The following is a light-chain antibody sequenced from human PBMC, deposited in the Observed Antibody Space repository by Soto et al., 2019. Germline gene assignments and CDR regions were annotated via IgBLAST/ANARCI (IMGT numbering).Light chain of an antibody. CDR2: DAS. Sequence: TITCRASQNISTWLAWYQQKPGKAPKSLIHDASSLERGVPSRFSGSGSGTEFTLTIRSLQPDDFATYYCKQYNSYRTCGQGTKVDIK. V-gene: IGKV1-5*01. CDR3: KQYNSYRT. J-gene: IGKJ1*01. CDR1: QNISTW.